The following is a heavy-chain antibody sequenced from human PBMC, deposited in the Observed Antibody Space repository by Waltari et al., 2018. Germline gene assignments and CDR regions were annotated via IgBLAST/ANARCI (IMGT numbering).Heavy chain of an antibody. V-gene: IGHV3-9*01. J-gene: IGHJ2*01. CDR2: ISWNSGSI. CDR1: GFTFDDYA. Sequence: EVQLVESGGGLVQPGRSLRLSCAASGFTFDDYAMPWVRQAPGKGLEWVSGISWNSGSIGYADSVKGRFTISRDNAKNSLYLQMNSLRAEDTALYYCAKDRDYDPNWYFDLWGRGTLVTVSS. D-gene: IGHD4-17*01. CDR3: AKDRDYDPNWYFDL.